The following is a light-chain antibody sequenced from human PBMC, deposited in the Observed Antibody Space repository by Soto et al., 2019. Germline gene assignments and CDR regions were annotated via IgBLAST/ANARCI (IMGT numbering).Light chain of an antibody. CDR1: NSHIGASYA. CDR2: SDT. Sequence: QSALTQPPSVSGAPGQRVTISCAGSNSHIGASYAVHWYQQLPGTAPKLLIFSDTHRPPGVPARFSGSNSGTSASLAITGLQAEDEADYCCQSYDSLTGSFVFGTGTKLTVL. J-gene: IGLJ1*01. V-gene: IGLV1-40*01. CDR3: QSYDSLTGSFV.